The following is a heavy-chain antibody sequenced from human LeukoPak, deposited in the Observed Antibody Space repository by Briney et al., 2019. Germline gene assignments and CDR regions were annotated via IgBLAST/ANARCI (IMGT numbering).Heavy chain of an antibody. CDR1: GFTISSYD. J-gene: IGHJ4*02. CDR3: ATLVNYWSFDF. Sequence: PGGSLRLSCAASGFTISSYDMNWVRQAPGKGLEWVSYISSSGSTIYYADSVKGRFTISRDNAKNSLYLQMNSLRAEDTAVYYCATLVNYWSFDFLGGGTLVTVSS. V-gene: IGHV3-48*03. D-gene: IGHD1-1*01. CDR2: ISSSGSTI.